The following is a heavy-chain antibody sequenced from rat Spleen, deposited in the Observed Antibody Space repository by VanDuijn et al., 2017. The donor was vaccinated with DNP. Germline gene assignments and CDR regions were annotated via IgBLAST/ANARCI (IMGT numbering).Heavy chain of an antibody. D-gene: IGHD1-11*01. Sequence: EVQLVESGGGLVQPGRSLKLSCAASGFTLSNYYMAWVRQAPTKGLEWVATISTSGGTTYSRDSVKGRFTISRDNAKSTLYLKMDSLRSEDTGAYYSARPNYGGYEGWFAYGGQEVMVTVSS. J-gene: IGHJ2*01. V-gene: IGHV5-25*01. CDR1: GFTLSNYY. CDR2: ISTSGGTT. CDR3: ARPNYGGYEGWFAY.